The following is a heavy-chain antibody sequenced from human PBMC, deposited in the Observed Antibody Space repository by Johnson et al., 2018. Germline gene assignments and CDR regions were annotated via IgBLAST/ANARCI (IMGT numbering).Heavy chain of an antibody. CDR1: AGSFRGYY. CDR2: INHRGST. D-gene: IGHD5-12*01. CDR3: ARGSGYDYYYNYYSMDV. Sequence: QVQLQQWGAGLLKPSETLSLTCAVYAGSFRGYYWSWIRQPPGKGLEWIGEINHRGSTNYNTSLQSRVTISVDTSKNHFSLKLTSVTAADTAVYYCARGSGYDYYYNYYSMDVWGQGTTVTVSS. V-gene: IGHV4-34*01. J-gene: IGHJ6*02.